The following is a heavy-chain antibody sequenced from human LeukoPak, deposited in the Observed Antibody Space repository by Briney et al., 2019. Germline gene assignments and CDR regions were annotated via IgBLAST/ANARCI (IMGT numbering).Heavy chain of an antibody. CDR3: ARSQESCSGGTCPGDY. CDR2: INTKSGGT. V-gene: IGHV1-2*02. J-gene: IGHJ4*02. D-gene: IGHD2-15*01. Sequence: GASVTVSCKASGYTFTVYYMHWVRQAPGQGPEWMGWINTKSGGTKYAQKFQGRVTMTRDTSINTAYMELSSLTFDDTAVYYCARSQESCSGGTCPGDYWGQGTLVTVSS. CDR1: GYTFTVYY.